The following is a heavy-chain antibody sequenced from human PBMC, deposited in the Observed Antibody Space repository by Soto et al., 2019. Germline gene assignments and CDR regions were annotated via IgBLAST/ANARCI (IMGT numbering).Heavy chain of an antibody. CDR2: ISYDRSNK. CDR3: ASNLDYDILTGYPDFDP. D-gene: IGHD3-9*01. Sequence: GGSLRLSCAASGFTFSSYSMHWVRQAPGKGLEWMAVISYDRSNKYYAVSVKGRFTISRDNSKITLYLQMNSLRAEDTSVYYCASNLDYDILTGYPDFDPWGQGTLVTVSS. V-gene: IGHV3-30-3*01. CDR1: GFTFSSYS. J-gene: IGHJ5*02.